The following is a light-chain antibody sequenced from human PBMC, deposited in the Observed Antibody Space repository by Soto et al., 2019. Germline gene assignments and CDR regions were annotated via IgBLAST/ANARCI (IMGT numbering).Light chain of an antibody. CDR3: QQYNNWHPWT. Sequence: ILLTQSPSTLSVSPGERATLSCRASQSVSSNLAWYQQKPGQAPRLLMYDASTRATGIPASFSGSGSGTEFTLTISSLQYEDFAVYYCQQYNNWHPWTFGQGTKVDIK. CDR2: DAS. CDR1: QSVSSN. J-gene: IGKJ1*01. V-gene: IGKV3-15*01.